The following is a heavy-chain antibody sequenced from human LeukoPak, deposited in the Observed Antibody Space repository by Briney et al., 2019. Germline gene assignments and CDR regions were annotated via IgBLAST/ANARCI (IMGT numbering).Heavy chain of an antibody. V-gene: IGHV1-18*01. Sequence: ASVKVSCKASGYTFTSYGISWVRQAPGQGLEWMGWISAYNGNTNYAQKLQGRVTMTTDTSTSTAYMELRSLRSEDTAVYYCARAGDIVVVPAAIPDYYYYMDVWGKGTTVTVSS. CDR1: GYTFTSYG. J-gene: IGHJ6*03. CDR3: ARAGDIVVVPAAIPDYYYYMDV. D-gene: IGHD2-2*02. CDR2: ISAYNGNT.